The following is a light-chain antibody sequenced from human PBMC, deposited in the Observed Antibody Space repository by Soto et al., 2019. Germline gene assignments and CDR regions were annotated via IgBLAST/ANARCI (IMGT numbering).Light chain of an antibody. CDR3: HSYDSSLSGNVV. V-gene: IGLV1-40*01. CDR2: GNS. Sequence: QSVLTQPPSVSGAPGQRVTISCTGSSSNIGAGYDVHWYQQLPGTAPKLLIYGNSNRPSGVPDRFSGSKSGTSASLAITGLQAEDEADYCHSYDSSLSGNVVFGGGTKLTVL. CDR1: SSNIGAGYD. J-gene: IGLJ2*01.